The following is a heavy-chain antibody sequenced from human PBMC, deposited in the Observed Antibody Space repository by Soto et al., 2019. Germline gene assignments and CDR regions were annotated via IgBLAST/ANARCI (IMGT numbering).Heavy chain of an antibody. D-gene: IGHD4-17*01. Sequence: SLTCTVSVGSISSYYWSGIRQPAGKGLEWIGRIYTSGSTNYNPSLKSRVTMSVDTSKNQFSLKLSSVTAADTAVYYCARDSGDYDDGLDYWGQGTLVTVSS. CDR3: ARDSGDYDDGLDY. CDR1: VGSISSYY. J-gene: IGHJ4*02. V-gene: IGHV4-4*07. CDR2: IYTSGST.